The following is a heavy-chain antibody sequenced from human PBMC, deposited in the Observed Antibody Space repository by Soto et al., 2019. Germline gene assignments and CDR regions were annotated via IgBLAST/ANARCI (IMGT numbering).Heavy chain of an antibody. D-gene: IGHD2-2*01. CDR3: ARAVYTDDIVVVPADKNYYYGMDV. V-gene: IGHV1-69*13. CDR1: GGTFSSYA. CDR2: IIPIFGTA. J-gene: IGHJ6*02. Sequence: SVKVSCKASGGTFSSYAISWVRQAPGQGLEWMGGIIPIFGTANYAQKFQGRVTITADESTSTAYMELSSLRSEDTAVYYCARAVYTDDIVVVPADKNYYYGMDVWGQGTTVTVSS.